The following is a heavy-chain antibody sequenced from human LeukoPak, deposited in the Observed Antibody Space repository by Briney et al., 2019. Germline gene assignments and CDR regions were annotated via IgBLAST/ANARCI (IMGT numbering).Heavy chain of an antibody. Sequence: SEILSLTCTVSGGSISSSSYYWGWIRQPPGTGLEWIGSIYYSGSTYYNPSLKSRVTISVDTSKNQFSLKLSSVTAADTAVYYCARVRGRDYGMDVWGKGTTVTVSS. CDR3: ARVRGRDYGMDV. V-gene: IGHV4-39*01. J-gene: IGHJ6*04. CDR2: IYYSGST. CDR1: GGSISSSSYY.